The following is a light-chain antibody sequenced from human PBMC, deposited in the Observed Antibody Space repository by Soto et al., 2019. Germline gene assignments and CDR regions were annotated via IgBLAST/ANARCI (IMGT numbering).Light chain of an antibody. CDR3: CSFTTSTTYV. CDR1: SSDVGGYNS. V-gene: IGLV2-14*01. CDR2: EVT. Sequence: QSVLTQPASVSGSPGQSITISCTGASSDVGGYNSVSWYQQHPGKAPKLIIYEVTHRPSGVSNRFSGSQSANTASLTISGLQAEDEADYYCCSFTTSTTYVFGTGTKATVL. J-gene: IGLJ1*01.